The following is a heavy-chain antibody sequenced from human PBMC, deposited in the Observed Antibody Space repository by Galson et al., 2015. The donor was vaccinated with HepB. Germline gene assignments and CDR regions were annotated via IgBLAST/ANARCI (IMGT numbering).Heavy chain of an antibody. CDR2: IIPIFGSA. CDR3: ARQYDTSGYYPY. D-gene: IGHD3-22*01. J-gene: IGHJ1*01. CDR1: GGTFSTYT. Sequence: VKVSCKASGGTFSTYTLSWVRQAPGQGLEWMGGIIPIFGSANYAQRFQGRVTITADDSTSTTYMELRRLRSEDTAVYYCARQYDTSGYYPYWGQGTLVTVSS. V-gene: IGHV1-69*13.